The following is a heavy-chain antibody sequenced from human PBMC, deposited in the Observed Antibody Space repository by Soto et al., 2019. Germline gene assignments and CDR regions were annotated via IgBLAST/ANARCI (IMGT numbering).Heavy chain of an antibody. V-gene: IGHV2-5*02. Sequence: QITLKESGPTLVKPTQPLTLTCTFSGFSLSTSGVGVGWIRQPPGKALEWLALIYWDDDKRYSPSLNSRLTFTKYTSKNPVVLTMTNMDPVDTATYYCAHTNGDFIYSGYDPREGYFDYWGQGTLVTVSS. D-gene: IGHD5-12*01. CDR2: IYWDDDK. CDR1: GFSLSTSGVG. CDR3: AHTNGDFIYSGYDPREGYFDY. J-gene: IGHJ4*02.